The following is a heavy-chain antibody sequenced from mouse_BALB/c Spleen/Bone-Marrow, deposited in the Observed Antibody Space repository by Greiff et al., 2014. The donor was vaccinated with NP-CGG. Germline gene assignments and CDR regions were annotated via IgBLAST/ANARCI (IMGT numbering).Heavy chain of an antibody. Sequence: VQLQQSGPELVRPGVSVKLSCKGSGYTFTDFAMHWVKQSHAKSLEWIGVISTYSGYTNYNQKFKSKATMTVDKSSSTAYMELARLTSEDSAIYYCAKKGHYDGMDYWGQGTSVTVSS. CDR1: GYTFTDFA. J-gene: IGHJ4*01. V-gene: IGHV1-67*01. CDR2: ISTYSGYT. D-gene: IGHD2-13*01. CDR3: AKKGHYDGMDY.